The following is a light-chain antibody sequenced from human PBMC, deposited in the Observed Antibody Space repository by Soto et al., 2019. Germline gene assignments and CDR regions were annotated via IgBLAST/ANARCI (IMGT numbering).Light chain of an antibody. J-gene: IGKJ1*01. Sequence: DIQMTQSPSSLAASIGNRVTITFRASQTVNTYLHWYQQKPGKAPKILIYDASSLESGVPSRFRGSGSGTEFTLTISCLQSEDFATYYCQQYYTSPWTFGQGTKVDIK. CDR2: DAS. V-gene: IGKV1-39*01. CDR3: QQYYTSPWT. CDR1: QTVNTY.